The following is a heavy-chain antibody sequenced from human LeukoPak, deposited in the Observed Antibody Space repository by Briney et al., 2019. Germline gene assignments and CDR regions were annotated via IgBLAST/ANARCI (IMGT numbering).Heavy chain of an antibody. V-gene: IGHV3-9*01. CDR2: ISWNGGTI. CDR3: AKDAHRRKYYYYYYMDV. CDR1: GFTFDDYA. Sequence: RAGGSLRLSCAASGFTFDDYAMHWVRQAPGKGLEWVSGISWNGGTIGYADSVKGRFTISRDNAKNSLYLQMNSLRAEDTALYYCAKDAHRRKYYYYYYMDVWGKGTTVTISS. J-gene: IGHJ6*03.